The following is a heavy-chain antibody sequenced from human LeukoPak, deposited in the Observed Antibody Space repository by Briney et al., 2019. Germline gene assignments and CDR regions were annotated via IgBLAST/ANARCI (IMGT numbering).Heavy chain of an antibody. D-gene: IGHD3-22*01. CDR2: ISYDGSNK. J-gene: IGHJ6*02. V-gene: IGHV3-30*18. CDR1: GFTVSSNY. CDR3: AKVYYYDSSGYYPRGYYYYGMDV. Sequence: GGSLRLPCAASGFTVSSNYMSWVRQAPGKGLEWVAVISYDGSNKYYADSVKGRFTISRDNSKNTLYLQMNSLRAEDTAVYYCAKVYYYDSSGYYPRGYYYYGMDVWDQGTTVTVSS.